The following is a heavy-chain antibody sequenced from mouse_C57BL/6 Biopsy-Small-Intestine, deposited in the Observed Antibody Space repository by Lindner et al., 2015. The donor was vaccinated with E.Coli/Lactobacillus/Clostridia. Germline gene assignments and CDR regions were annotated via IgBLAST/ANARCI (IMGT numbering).Heavy chain of an antibody. V-gene: IGHV5-6*01. CDR1: GFTFSSYG. CDR3: ARHHYDYVLFAY. D-gene: IGHD2-4*01. J-gene: IGHJ3*01. CDR2: ISSGGSYT. Sequence: VQLQESGGDLVKPGGSLKLSCAASGFTFSSYGMSWVRQTPDKRLEWVATISSGGSYTYYPDSVKGRFTISRDNAKNTLYLQMSSLKSEDTAMYYCARHHYDYVLFAYWGQGTLVTVSA.